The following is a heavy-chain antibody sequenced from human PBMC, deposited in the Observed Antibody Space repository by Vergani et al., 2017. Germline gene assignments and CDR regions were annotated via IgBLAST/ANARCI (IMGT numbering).Heavy chain of an antibody. D-gene: IGHD3-10*01. CDR2: IYYSGNP. Sequence: QVQLQESGPGLVKPSQTLSLTCSVSGDSISSGVYYWNWIRQHPGKGLEWIGYIYYSGNPNHNPSLKSRVAITVDTSENQYSLTLSSVTAADTAVYFCARHTLPCLVRGPFADYWGQGTLVTVSS. CDR3: ARHTLPCLVRGPFADY. CDR1: GDSISSGVYY. J-gene: IGHJ4*02. V-gene: IGHV4-30-4*01.